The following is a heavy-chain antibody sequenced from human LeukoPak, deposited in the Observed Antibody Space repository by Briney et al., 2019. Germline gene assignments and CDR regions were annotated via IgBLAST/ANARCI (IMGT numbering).Heavy chain of an antibody. J-gene: IGHJ4*02. Sequence: ASVKVSCKASGYTFTSNYIHWVRQAPGQGLEWMGMIYPRDGSTSYAQKLQGRVTMTTDTSTSTAYMELRSLRSDDTAVYYCARDLMGDYAHYWGQGTLVTVSS. D-gene: IGHD4-17*01. CDR1: GYTFTSNY. CDR3: ARDLMGDYAHY. CDR2: IYPRDGST. V-gene: IGHV1-46*01.